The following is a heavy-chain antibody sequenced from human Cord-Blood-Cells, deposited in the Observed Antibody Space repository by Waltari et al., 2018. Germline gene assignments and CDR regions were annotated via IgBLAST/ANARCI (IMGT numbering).Heavy chain of an antibody. D-gene: IGHD3-10*01. CDR3: ARLIIGAACDY. CDR2: ISAYNGNT. V-gene: IGHV1-18*01. CDR1: GYTFASYG. Sequence: QVQLVQSGAEVKKPGASVKVSCKASGYTFASYGISWVRHASGQGLEWMGWISAYNGNTNYAQKRQGRVTMTTDTPPSTAYMERRSLRPNDTAVYYCARLIIGAACDYWGQGTRATVSS. J-gene: IGHJ4*02.